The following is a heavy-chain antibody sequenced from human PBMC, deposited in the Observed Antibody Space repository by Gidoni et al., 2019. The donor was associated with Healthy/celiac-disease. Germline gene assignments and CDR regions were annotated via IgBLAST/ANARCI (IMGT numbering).Heavy chain of an antibody. V-gene: IGHV3-30-3*01. CDR2: ISDEGSNK. Sequence: QVQLVESGGGVVQPGRSLRLSCAASGFTFRSYAMHWVRQAPGKGLEWVAVISDEGSNKYYADSVKGRFTISRDNSKDTLYLQMNSLRAEDTAVYYCASLADTAMVTSRAAFDIWGQGTMVTVSS. J-gene: IGHJ3*02. D-gene: IGHD5-18*01. CDR1: GFTFRSYA. CDR3: ASLADTAMVTSRAAFDI.